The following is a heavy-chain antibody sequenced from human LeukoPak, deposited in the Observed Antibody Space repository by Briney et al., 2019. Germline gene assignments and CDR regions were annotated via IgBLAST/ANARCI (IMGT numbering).Heavy chain of an antibody. D-gene: IGHD3-3*01. Sequence: GALRLSCAASGLTVSSAYMSWVRQTPGKGLEWVSVIYSGGSTYYADSVKGRFTISRDNSKNTLYLQMNSLRAEDTAVYYCARDLLEWYFDYWGQGTLVTVSS. CDR1: GLTVSSAY. V-gene: IGHV3-66*01. J-gene: IGHJ4*02. CDR3: ARDLLEWYFDY. CDR2: IYSGGST.